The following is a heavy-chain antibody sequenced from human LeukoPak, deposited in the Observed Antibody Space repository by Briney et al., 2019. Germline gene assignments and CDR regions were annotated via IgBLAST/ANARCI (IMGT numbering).Heavy chain of an antibody. J-gene: IGHJ5*02. CDR1: GFTFSSYS. CDR3: ARGSRIWRFDP. CDR2: ISSSSYI. Sequence: GGSLRLSCAASGFTFSSYSMNWVRQAPGKGLEWVSSISSSSYIYYADSVKGRFTISRDNAKNSLYLQMNSLRAEDTAVYYCARGSRIWRFDPWGQGTLVTVSS. V-gene: IGHV3-21*01. D-gene: IGHD3-10*01.